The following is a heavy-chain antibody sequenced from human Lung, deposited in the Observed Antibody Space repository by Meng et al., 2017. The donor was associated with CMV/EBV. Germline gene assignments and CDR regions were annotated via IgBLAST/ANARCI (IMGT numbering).Heavy chain of an antibody. J-gene: IGHJ4*02. Sequence: QVQLVQSGSELKKTGDSVNGSCQAAGYTFTSSSMNWVRHAPGQGLEWMGWININTGNPTYAQGFTGRFVFSLDTSVSTAYLQIDSLKADDTAVYYCARGNGWRFDYWGQGTLVTVSS. CDR2: ININTGNP. V-gene: IGHV7-4-1*01. D-gene: IGHD6-19*01. CDR3: ARGNGWRFDY. CDR1: GYTFTSSS.